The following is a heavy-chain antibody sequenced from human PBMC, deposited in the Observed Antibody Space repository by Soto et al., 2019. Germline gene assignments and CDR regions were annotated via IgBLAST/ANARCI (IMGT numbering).Heavy chain of an antibody. D-gene: IGHD3-3*01. CDR2: ISGSDSRTI. J-gene: IGHJ6*02. Sequence: GGSLRLSCAASGFTFSSYAMSWVRQAPGKGLEWVSAISGSDSRTIYYADSVEGRFTVSRDNARNSVSLQMDSLRDEDAAVYYCARIKLVEWFFINVDVYDMDVWGQGTPVTVSS. V-gene: IGHV3-48*02. CDR3: ARIKLVEWFFINVDVYDMDV. CDR1: GFTFSSYA.